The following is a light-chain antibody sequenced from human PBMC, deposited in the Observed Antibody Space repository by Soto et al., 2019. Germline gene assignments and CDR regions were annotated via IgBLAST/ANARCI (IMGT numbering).Light chain of an antibody. Sequence: EIVMTQSPTTLSVSPGERATLSCRASQSVSSNLAWYQQKPGLAPRLLIYSASTRATGIPARFSGGGSGTEFTLTISSLQSEDFAVYYCQQYNNWPRTFGQGTKVEIK. V-gene: IGKV3-15*01. CDR2: SAS. J-gene: IGKJ1*01. CDR3: QQYNNWPRT. CDR1: QSVSSN.